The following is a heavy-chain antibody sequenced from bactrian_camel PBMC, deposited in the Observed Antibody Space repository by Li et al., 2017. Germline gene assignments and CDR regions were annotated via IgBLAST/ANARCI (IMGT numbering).Heavy chain of an antibody. Sequence: HVQLVESGGGSVPAGGSLRVSCVATGHTHSTLTMAWFRQAPGKQREGVGLISVASANTSYTHPVTEGRFTISQDSVKRTVYLQMNNLKPEDTAMYYCARWPGGTRHFARVDPGTQVTVS. V-gene: IGHV3S54*01. CDR1: GHTHSTLT. CDR2: ISVASANT. J-gene: IGHJ4*01. D-gene: IGHD7*01.